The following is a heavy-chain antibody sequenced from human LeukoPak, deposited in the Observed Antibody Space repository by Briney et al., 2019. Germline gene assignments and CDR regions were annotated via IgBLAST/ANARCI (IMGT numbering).Heavy chain of an antibody. CDR3: ARDVCSSTSCYLGRFDY. Sequence: PGGSLRLSCAASGFTFSNYAMSWVRQAPGKGLEWVSAISGSGGSAYYADSMKGRFTIFRDNSKNTLYLQMDSLRAEDTAVYYCARDVCSSTSCYLGRFDYWGQGTLVTVSS. J-gene: IGHJ4*02. V-gene: IGHV3-23*01. D-gene: IGHD2-2*01. CDR2: ISGSGGSA. CDR1: GFTFSNYA.